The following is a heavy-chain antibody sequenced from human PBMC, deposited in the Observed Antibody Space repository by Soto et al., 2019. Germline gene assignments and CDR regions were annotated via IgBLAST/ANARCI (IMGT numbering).Heavy chain of an antibody. Sequence: QVQLQQWGAGPLRPFETLSLTCGVSGGSFSGYHWAWIRQSPGKGLEWIGEINDRGSINYNPSLKSRVSISVATSKNHYSLNLRSVTAADTAVYYCARESHDILTGPPWVWYFDLWGRGTLVTVSS. CDR3: ARESHDILTGPPWVWYFDL. D-gene: IGHD3-9*01. CDR2: INDRGSI. V-gene: IGHV4-34*01. CDR1: GGSFSGYH. J-gene: IGHJ2*01.